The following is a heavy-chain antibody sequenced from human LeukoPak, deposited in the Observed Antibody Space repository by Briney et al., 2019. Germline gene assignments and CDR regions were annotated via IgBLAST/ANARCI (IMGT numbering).Heavy chain of an antibody. CDR3: AELGITMIGGV. CDR2: ISSSGSTI. D-gene: IGHD3-10*02. J-gene: IGHJ6*04. Sequence: GGSLRLSCAASRFTFSSYEMNWVRQAPGEGLEWVSYISSSGSTIYYADSVKGRFTISRDNAKNSLYLQMNSLRAEDTAVYYCAELGITMIGGVWGKGTTVTISS. V-gene: IGHV3-48*03. CDR1: RFTFSSYE.